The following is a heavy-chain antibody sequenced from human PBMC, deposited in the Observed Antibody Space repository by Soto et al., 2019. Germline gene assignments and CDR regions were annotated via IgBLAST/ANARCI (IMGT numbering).Heavy chain of an antibody. J-gene: IGHJ3*02. CDR1: GFTLSYYA. D-gene: IGHD6-19*01. CDR3: AKDLKSDSSGLIDAFDI. V-gene: IGHV3-23*01. CDR2: ISGSGGST. Sequence: PGGSLRLSCAASGFTLSYYAMSWVRQAPGKGLEWVSAISGSGGSTYYADSVKGRFTISRDNSKNTLYLQMNSLRAEDTAVYYCAKDLKSDSSGLIDAFDIWGQGTMVTVSS.